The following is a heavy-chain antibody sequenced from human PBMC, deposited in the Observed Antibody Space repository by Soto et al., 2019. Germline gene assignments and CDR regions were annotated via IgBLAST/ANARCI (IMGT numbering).Heavy chain of an antibody. D-gene: IGHD2-2*02. CDR3: ARDTIVVVPAAIPKQYNWFDP. CDR2: IYYSGST. J-gene: IGHJ5*02. Sequence: LSLTCTVSGGSISSGGYYWSWMRQHPGKGLEWIGYIYYSGSTYYNPSLKSRVTISVDTSKNQFSLKLSSVTAADTAVYYCARDTIVVVPAAIPKQYNWFDPWGQGTLVTVSS. V-gene: IGHV4-31*03. CDR1: GGSISSGGYY.